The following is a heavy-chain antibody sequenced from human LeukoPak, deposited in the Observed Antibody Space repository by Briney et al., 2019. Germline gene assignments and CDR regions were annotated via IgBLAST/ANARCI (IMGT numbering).Heavy chain of an antibody. CDR3: AKSSPAVAGKNPFDY. Sequence: GGSLRLSCAASGFTFSSYAMSWVRQAPGKGLEWVSVISGSGGSTYDADSVKGRFTISRDNSKNTLYLQMNSLRAEDTAIYYCAKSSPAVAGKNPFDYWGQGTLVTVSS. CDR2: ISGSGGST. D-gene: IGHD6-19*01. CDR1: GFTFSSYA. J-gene: IGHJ4*02. V-gene: IGHV3-23*01.